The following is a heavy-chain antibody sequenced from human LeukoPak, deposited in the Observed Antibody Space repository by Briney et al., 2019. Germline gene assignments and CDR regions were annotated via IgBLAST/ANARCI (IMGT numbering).Heavy chain of an antibody. CDR1: GGSISSYY. D-gene: IGHD3-10*01. J-gene: IGHJ4*02. Sequence: SETLPLTCTVSGGSISSYYWSWIRQPAGKGLEWIGRIYTSGSTNYNPSLKSRVTMSVDTSKNQFSLKLSSVTAADTAVYYCARDLYYYGSGSYHYFDYWGQGTLVTVSS. CDR2: IYTSGST. CDR3: ARDLYYYGSGSYHYFDY. V-gene: IGHV4-4*07.